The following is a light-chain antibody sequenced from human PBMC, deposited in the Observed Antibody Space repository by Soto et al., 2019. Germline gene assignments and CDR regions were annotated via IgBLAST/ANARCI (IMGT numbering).Light chain of an antibody. Sequence: DIQMTQSTSSLSASVGDRVTITCRASQSISSYLNWYQQKPGKAPNLLIYAASSLQSGVPSRFSGSGSGTDFTLTINSLQPEDFATYYCQQIYNTPYTFGQGTRLEIK. V-gene: IGKV1-39*01. CDR3: QQIYNTPYT. J-gene: IGKJ2*01. CDR2: AAS. CDR1: QSISSY.